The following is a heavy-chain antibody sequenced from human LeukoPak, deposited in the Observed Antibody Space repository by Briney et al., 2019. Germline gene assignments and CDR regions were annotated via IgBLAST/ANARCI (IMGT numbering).Heavy chain of an antibody. D-gene: IGHD5-18*01. V-gene: IGHV1-46*01. CDR1: GYTFTSYN. CDR3: ARMAMDTAMVTNFFDL. Sequence: GASVKISCKPSGYTFTSYNLHWGRQAPGQGLEWMGVIHPSGGSTTYAQKFQGRVTLTKDTSTSTVYIELSSLRSDDTAIFYCARMAMDTAMVTNFFDLWGQGTLVTVSA. CDR2: IHPSGGST. J-gene: IGHJ4*02.